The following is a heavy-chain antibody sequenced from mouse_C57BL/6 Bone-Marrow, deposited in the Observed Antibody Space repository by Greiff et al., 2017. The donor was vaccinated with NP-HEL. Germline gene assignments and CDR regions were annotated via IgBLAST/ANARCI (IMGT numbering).Heavy chain of an antibody. CDR2: IHPNSGST. J-gene: IGHJ3*01. Sequence: QVQLQQPGAELVKPGASVKVSCKASGYTFTSYWMHWVKQRPGQGLEWIGMIHPNSGSTNYNEKFKSKATLTVDKSSSTAYMQLSSLTSEDSAVYYCARPARAVGGFAYWGQGTLVTVSA. CDR1: GYTFTSYW. D-gene: IGHD3-3*01. V-gene: IGHV1-64*01. CDR3: ARPARAVGGFAY.